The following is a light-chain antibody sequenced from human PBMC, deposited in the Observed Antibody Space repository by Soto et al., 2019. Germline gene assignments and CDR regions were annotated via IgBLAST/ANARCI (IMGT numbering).Light chain of an antibody. V-gene: IGKV1-27*01. CDR1: QAISNY. CDR2: AAS. J-gene: IGKJ4*01. Sequence: DIQMTQSPSSLSASVGDRVTITCRASQAISNYLAWYQQKPGKVPTLLISAASTLQSGAPSRFSGSGSGTDFNLTISSLQPEDFATYFCQKFNAVSTFVGGTKVEI. CDR3: QKFNAVST.